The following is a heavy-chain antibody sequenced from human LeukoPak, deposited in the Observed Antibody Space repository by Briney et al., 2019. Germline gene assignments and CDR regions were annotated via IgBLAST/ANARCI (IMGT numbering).Heavy chain of an antibody. Sequence: GGSLRLSCAASGFTFSSYGMHWVRQAPGKGLEWVAFIRYDGSNKYYADSVKGRFTISRDNSKNTLYLQMNSLRAEDTAVYYCARAGYSSYRIWGQGTMVTVSS. J-gene: IGHJ3*02. CDR1: GFTFSSYG. V-gene: IGHV3-30*02. D-gene: IGHD6-13*01. CDR3: ARAGYSSYRI. CDR2: IRYDGSNK.